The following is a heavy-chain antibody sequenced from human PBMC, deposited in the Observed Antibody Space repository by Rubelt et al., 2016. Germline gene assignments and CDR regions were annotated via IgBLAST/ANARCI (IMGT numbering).Heavy chain of an antibody. CDR2: INSDGSIT. J-gene: IGHJ4*02. V-gene: IGHV3-74*01. D-gene: IGHD2/OR15-2a*01. CDR1: GFTFSSFR. Sequence: EVQLVESGGGLVQPGGSLRLSCAASGFTFSSFRMHWVRQAPGKGLVWVARINSDGSITTYADSVKGRFTISRDNAKNTLYLQMNSLRAEDTAVYFCAAGWGVYAHPDFWGQGTLVTVSS. CDR3: AAGWGVYAHPDF.